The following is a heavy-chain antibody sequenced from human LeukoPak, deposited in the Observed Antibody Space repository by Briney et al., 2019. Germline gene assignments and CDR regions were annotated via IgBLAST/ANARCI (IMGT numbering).Heavy chain of an antibody. CDR3: ASLYNSGWYWDFGAAAADYMDV. J-gene: IGHJ6*03. CDR2: IRYDGSNK. CDR1: GFTFSSYG. D-gene: IGHD6-19*01. Sequence: GGSLRLSCAASGFTFSSYGMHWVRQAPGKGLEWVAFIRYDGSNKYYADSVKGRFTISRDNAKNSLYLHMDNLRAEDTAVYYCASLYNSGWYWDFGAAAADYMDVWGKGTTVTVSS. V-gene: IGHV3-30*02.